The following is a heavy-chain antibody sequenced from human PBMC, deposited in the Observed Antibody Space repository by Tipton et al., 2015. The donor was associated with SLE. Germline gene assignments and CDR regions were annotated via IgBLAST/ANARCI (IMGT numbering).Heavy chain of an antibody. Sequence: GLVKPSETLSLICTVSDDSMSSRNYYWGWIRQPPGKGLEWIGSIYSSGRTFFNPSLKSRVTILVDRSKNQFSLKLNSVTTADTAIYYCARRGDWWDCFDIWDQGTMVTVSS. CDR2: IYSSGRT. J-gene: IGHJ3*02. CDR1: DDSMSSRNYY. CDR3: ARRGDWWDCFDI. V-gene: IGHV4-39*07. D-gene: IGHD2-21*02.